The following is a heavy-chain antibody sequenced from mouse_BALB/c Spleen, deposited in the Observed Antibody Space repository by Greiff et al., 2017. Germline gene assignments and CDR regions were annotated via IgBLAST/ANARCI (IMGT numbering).Heavy chain of an antibody. CDR3: ARMRGYWYFDV. CDR2: ISSGGST. V-gene: IGHV5-6-5*01. CDR1: GFTFSSYA. J-gene: IGHJ1*01. Sequence: EVQGVESGGGLVKPGGSLKLSCAASGFTFSSYAMSWVRQTPEKRLGWVASISSGGSTYYPDSVKGRFTISRDNARNILYLQMSSLRSEDTAMYYCARMRGYWYFDVWGAGTTVTVSS.